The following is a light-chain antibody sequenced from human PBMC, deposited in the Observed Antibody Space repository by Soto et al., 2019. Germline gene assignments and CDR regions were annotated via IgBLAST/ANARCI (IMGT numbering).Light chain of an antibody. CDR3: QQSYSTPFT. Sequence: DIQMTQSPSSLSASVGDRVTITCRASQSISSYLNWYQQKPGKAPKLLIYAASNLQSGVPSRFSGSGSGTDFTLTISSLQPEDFANYYCQQSYSTPFTFGPGTKVDIK. J-gene: IGKJ3*01. CDR1: QSISSY. V-gene: IGKV1-39*01. CDR2: AAS.